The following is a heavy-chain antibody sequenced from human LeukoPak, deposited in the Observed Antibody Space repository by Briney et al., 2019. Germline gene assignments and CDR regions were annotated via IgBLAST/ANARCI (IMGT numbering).Heavy chain of an antibody. V-gene: IGHV3-53*01. D-gene: IGHD5-24*01. Sequence: PGGSLRLSCAVSGFSVTNNYMSWVRQAPGKGLEWVSVFYVGGATYYAGSVKGRLTISRDNSENTLYLQMKSLRAEDTAVYYCARGDGYNFFDYWGQGTLVTVSS. CDR1: GFSVTNNY. CDR2: FYVGGAT. CDR3: ARGDGYNFFDY. J-gene: IGHJ4*02.